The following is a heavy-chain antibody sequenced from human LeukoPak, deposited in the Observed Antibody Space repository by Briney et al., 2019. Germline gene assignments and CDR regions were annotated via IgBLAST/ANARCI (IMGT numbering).Heavy chain of an antibody. D-gene: IGHD3-3*01. CDR1: GGSISSSSYY. CDR3: ARAYYDFWSGYSRIDY. CDR2: IYYSGST. V-gene: IGHV4-39*01. J-gene: IGHJ4*02. Sequence: PSETLSLTCTVSGGSISSSSYYWGWVRQPPGKGLEWIGSIYYSGSTYYNPPLKSRVTISVDTSKNQFSLKLSSVTAADTAVYYCARAYYDFWSGYSRIDYWGQGTLVTVSS.